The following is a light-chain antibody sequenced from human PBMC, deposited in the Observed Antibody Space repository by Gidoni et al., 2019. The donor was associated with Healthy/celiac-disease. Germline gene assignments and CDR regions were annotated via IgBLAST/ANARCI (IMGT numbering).Light chain of an antibody. CDR2: GHL. J-gene: IGKJ3*01. CDR1: QSVLYSSNNKNY. CDR3: QQYYSTPT. V-gene: IGKV4-1*01. Sequence: DIVMTQSPDSLAVSLGERATINCKSSQSVLYSSNNKNYLAWYQQKQDSLLSCSFTGHLPGNPESLTFSGSGSGTDFTLTSSSLQAEDVAVDYCQQYYSTPTFGPGTKVDIK.